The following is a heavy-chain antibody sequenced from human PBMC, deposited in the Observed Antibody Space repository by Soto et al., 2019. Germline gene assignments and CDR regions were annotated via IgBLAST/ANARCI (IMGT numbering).Heavy chain of an antibody. CDR2: IYYSGST. CDR3: ARYCGGDCYPSRGMDV. Sequence: PSETLSLTCTFSGGSISSGDYYWSWIRQPPGKGLEWIGYIYYSGSTYYNPSLKSRVTISVDTSKNQFSLKLSSVTAADTAVYYCARYCGGDCYPSRGMDVWGQGTTVTVSS. J-gene: IGHJ6*02. V-gene: IGHV4-30-4*01. CDR1: GGSISSGDYY. D-gene: IGHD2-21*02.